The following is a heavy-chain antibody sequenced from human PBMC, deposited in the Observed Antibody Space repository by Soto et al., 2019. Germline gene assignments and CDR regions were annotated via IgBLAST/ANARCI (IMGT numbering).Heavy chain of an antibody. CDR1: GFTFSSYA. Sequence: EVQLLESGGGLVQPGGSLRLSCAASGFTFSSYAMSWVRQAPGKGLXXVSAISGSGGSTYYADSVKGRFTISRDNSKNTLYLQMNSLRAEDTAVYYCAKDLDCSGGSCPSETGNSGAFDIWGQGTMVTVSS. D-gene: IGHD2-15*01. CDR2: ISGSGGST. V-gene: IGHV3-23*01. J-gene: IGHJ3*02. CDR3: AKDLDCSGGSCPSETGNSGAFDI.